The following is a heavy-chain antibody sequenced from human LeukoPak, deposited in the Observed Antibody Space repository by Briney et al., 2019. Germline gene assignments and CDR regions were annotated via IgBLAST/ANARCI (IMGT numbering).Heavy chain of an antibody. CDR1: GFTFSDYY. V-gene: IGHV3-11*04. Sequence: PGGSLRLSCAASGFTFSDYYMNWIRQAPGKGLEWVSSISSSGSTTNYADSAKGRFTISRDNAKNSLYLQMNSLRAEDTAVYYCARDYKPTRQRTTGYSSPSDVWGKGPRSPSPQ. CDR2: ISSSGSTT. D-gene: IGHD6-13*01. J-gene: IGHJ6*04. CDR3: ARDYKPTRQRTTGYSSPSDV.